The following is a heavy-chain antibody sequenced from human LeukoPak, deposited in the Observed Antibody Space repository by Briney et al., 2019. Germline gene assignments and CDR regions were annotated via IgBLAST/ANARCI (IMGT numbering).Heavy chain of an antibody. V-gene: IGHV3-23*01. J-gene: IGHJ6*02. CDR1: GLTFSSYA. D-gene: IGHD5-12*01. CDR3: AKGYSGYAASMDV. Sequence: GGSLRLSCAASGLTFSSYAMSWVRQAPGKGLEWVSTISGSGGSTYYADSVKGRFTISRDNSKNTLYLQMNSLRAEDTAVYYCAKGYSGYAASMDVWGQGTTVTVSS. CDR2: ISGSGGST.